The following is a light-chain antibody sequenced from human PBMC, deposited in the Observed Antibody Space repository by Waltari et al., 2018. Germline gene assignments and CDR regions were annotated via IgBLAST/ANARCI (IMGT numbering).Light chain of an antibody. Sequence: DIQMTQSPSTLSASVGDRVTIPCRASQGMSRWLAWYPQKPGNAPKLLIYKASSLESGVPSRFSVSGSGTEFSLTISSLQPDDFATDYCQQYNSYWTFGQGTKVEIK. CDR2: KAS. V-gene: IGKV1-5*03. CDR3: QQYNSYWT. J-gene: IGKJ1*01. CDR1: QGMSRW.